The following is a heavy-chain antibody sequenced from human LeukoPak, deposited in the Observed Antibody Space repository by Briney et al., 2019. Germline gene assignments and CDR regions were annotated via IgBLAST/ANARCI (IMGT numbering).Heavy chain of an antibody. V-gene: IGHV4-59*01. D-gene: IGHD5-24*01. CDR3: AREGRGNSFDP. CDR2: IYYSGST. CDR1: GGSISSYY. J-gene: IGHJ5*02. Sequence: SETLSLTCTVSGGSISSYYWSWIRQPPGKGLEWIGYIYYSGSTNYNPSLKSRVTISVDTSKNQFSLKLSSVTAADTAVYYCAREGRGNSFDPWGQGTLVTVSS.